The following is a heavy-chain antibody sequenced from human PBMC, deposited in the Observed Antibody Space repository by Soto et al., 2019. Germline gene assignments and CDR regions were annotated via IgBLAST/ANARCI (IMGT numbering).Heavy chain of an antibody. CDR3: AKCRDGYNLGAFDI. CDR1: GFTFSSYW. D-gene: IGHD5-12*01. J-gene: IGHJ3*02. CDR2: IKQDGSEK. V-gene: IGHV3-7*03. Sequence: GGSLRLSCAASGFTFSSYWMSWVRQAPGKGLEWVANIKQDGSEKYYADSVKGRFTISRDNSKNTLYLQMNSLRAEDTAVYYSAKCRDGYNLGAFDIWGQGTMVTVSS.